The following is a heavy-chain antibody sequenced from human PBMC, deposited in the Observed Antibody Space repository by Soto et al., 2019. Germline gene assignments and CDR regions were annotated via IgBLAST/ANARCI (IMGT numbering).Heavy chain of an antibody. CDR3: ARDEGSGWYFDY. J-gene: IGHJ4*02. V-gene: IGHV3-48*03. CDR1: GFTFSSYE. CDR2: ISSSGSTI. Sequence: VQLVESGGGLVQPGGSLRLSCAASGFTFSSYEMNWVRQAPGKGLEWVSYISSSGSTIYYADSVKGRFTISRDNAKNSLYLQMNSLRAEDSAVYYCARDEGSGWYFDYWGQGTLVTVSS. D-gene: IGHD6-19*01.